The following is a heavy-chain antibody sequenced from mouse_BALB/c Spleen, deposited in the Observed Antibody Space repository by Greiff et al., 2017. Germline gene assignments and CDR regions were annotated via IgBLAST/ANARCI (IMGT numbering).Heavy chain of an antibody. D-gene: IGHD2-14*01. Sequence: QVHVKQSGAELVRPGTSVKMSCKAAGYTFTNYWIGWVKQRPGHGLEWIGDIYPGGGYTNYNEKFKGKATLTADTSSSTAYMQLSSLTSEDSAIYYCARRDDRYNYFDYWGQGTTLTVSS. CDR1: GYTFTNYW. CDR3: ARRDDRYNYFDY. V-gene: IGHV1-63*02. J-gene: IGHJ2*01. CDR2: IYPGGGYT.